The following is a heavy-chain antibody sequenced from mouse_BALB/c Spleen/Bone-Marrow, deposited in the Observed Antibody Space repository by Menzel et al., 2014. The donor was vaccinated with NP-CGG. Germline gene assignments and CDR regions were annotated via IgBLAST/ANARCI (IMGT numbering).Heavy chain of an antibody. Sequence: EAKLMESGGGLVQPGGSLKLSCAASGFTFSSYTMSWVRQTPEKRLEWVAYISNGGGSTYYPDTVKGRFTISRDNAKNTLYLQMSSLKSEDTAMYYCARGGYYFDYWGQGTTLTVSP. CDR1: GFTFSSYT. J-gene: IGHJ2*01. CDR2: ISNGGGST. V-gene: IGHV5-12-2*01. CDR3: ARGGYYFDY.